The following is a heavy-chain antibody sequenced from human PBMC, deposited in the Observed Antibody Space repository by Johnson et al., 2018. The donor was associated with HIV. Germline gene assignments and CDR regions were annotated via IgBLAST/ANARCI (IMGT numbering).Heavy chain of an antibody. D-gene: IGHD6-13*01. CDR3: ARDGVYSSPHDAFDI. CDR2: INWNGGST. Sequence: VQLVESGGGLVQPGGSLGLSCAASGFNVSDNYMNWVRQAPGKGLEWVSGINWNGGSTGYADSMKGRFVISRDNAQNSLYLQMDNLRAEDSAIYYCARDGVYSSPHDAFDIWGQGTRVTVSS. CDR1: GFNVSDNY. J-gene: IGHJ3*02. V-gene: IGHV3-20*04.